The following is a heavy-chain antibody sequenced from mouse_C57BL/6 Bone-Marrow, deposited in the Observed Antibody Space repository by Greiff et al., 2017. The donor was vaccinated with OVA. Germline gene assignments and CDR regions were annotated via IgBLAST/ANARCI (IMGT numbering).Heavy chain of an antibody. CDR1: GYTFTSYG. Sequence: QVQLQQSGAELARPGASVKLSCKASGYTFTSYGISWVKQRTGQGLEWIGEIYPRSGNTYYNEKFKGKATLTADKSSSTAYMELRSLTSEDSAVYFCASGGLLWYLAYWGQGTLVTVSA. J-gene: IGHJ3*01. CDR2: IYPRSGNT. D-gene: IGHD2-1*01. CDR3: ASGGLLWYLAY. V-gene: IGHV1-81*01.